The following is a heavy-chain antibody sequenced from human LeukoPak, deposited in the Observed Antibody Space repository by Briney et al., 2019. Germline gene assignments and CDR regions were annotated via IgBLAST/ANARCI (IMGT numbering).Heavy chain of an antibody. CDR3: AKVPYYYGSGSPIN. CDR1: GFTFSSYA. V-gene: IGHV3-23*01. CDR2: ISGSGGST. D-gene: IGHD3-10*01. Sequence: GGSLRLSCAASGFTFSSYAMSWVRQAPGKGPEWVSAISGSGGSTYYADSVKGRFTISRDNSKNTLYLQMNSLRAEDTAVYYCAKVPYYYGSGSPINWGQGTLVTVSS. J-gene: IGHJ4*02.